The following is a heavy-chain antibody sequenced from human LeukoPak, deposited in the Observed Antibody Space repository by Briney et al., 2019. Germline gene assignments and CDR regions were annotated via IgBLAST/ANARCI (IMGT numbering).Heavy chain of an antibody. D-gene: IGHD3-22*01. CDR1: GYTFTSYG. V-gene: IGHV1-18*01. CDR3: ARVSRITMIVVHVSAFDI. J-gene: IGHJ3*02. CDR2: ISAYNGNT. Sequence: ASVKVSCKASGYTFTSYGISWVRQAPGQGLEWMGWISAYNGNTNYAQKLQGRVTMTTDTSTSTAYMELRSLRSDDTAVYYCARVSRITMIVVHVSAFDIWGQGTMVTVSS.